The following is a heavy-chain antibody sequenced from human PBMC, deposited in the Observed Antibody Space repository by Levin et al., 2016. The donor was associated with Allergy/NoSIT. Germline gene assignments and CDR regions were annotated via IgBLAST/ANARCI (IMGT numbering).Heavy chain of an antibody. Sequence: WIRQPPGKGLEWVGFIRSKAYGGTTEYAASVKGRFTISRDDSKSIAYLQMNSLKTEDTAVYYCTRDRGIAARTHFDYWGQGTLVTVSS. CDR2: IRSKAYGGTT. J-gene: IGHJ4*02. V-gene: IGHV3-49*02. D-gene: IGHD6-6*01. CDR3: TRDRGIAARTHFDY.